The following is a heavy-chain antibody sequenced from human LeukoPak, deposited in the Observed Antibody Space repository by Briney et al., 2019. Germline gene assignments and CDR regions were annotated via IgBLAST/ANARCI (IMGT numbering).Heavy chain of an antibody. V-gene: IGHV3-33*01. J-gene: IGHJ1*01. Sequence: PGRSLTLSCAASGFTFSSYGMHWVRQAPGKGLEWVAVIWYDGSNKYYGDSVKGLFTLSRDNSKKTLYLQMNSLRGEETAVYYCARGDGYNDAEYLQHWGQGTLVTVS. CDR2: IWYDGSNK. CDR3: ARGDGYNDAEYLQH. D-gene: IGHD5-24*01. CDR1: GFTFSSYG.